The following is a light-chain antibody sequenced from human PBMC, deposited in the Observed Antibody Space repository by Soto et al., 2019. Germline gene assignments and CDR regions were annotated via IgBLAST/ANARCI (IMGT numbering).Light chain of an antibody. Sequence: EIVLTQSPGTLSLSPGERATLSCRASQSVPSNFLAWYQQKPGQAPILLIYGVSRRATGIPDRFSGSGSGTDFTLTISRLEPEDFAVYYCQQYDSSWTFGQGTKVDI. J-gene: IGKJ1*01. CDR2: GVS. CDR3: QQYDSSWT. V-gene: IGKV3-20*01. CDR1: QSVPSNF.